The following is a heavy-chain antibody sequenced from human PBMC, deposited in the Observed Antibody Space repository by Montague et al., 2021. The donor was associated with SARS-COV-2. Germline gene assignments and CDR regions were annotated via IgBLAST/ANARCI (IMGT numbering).Heavy chain of an antibody. CDR2: IYYSGST. CDR3: ARQGVFSYTMGEN. CDR1: GGSISNYH. V-gene: IGHV4-59*08. D-gene: IGHD1-26*01. Sequence: SETLSLTCTVSGGSISNYHWNWIRQPPGKGLEWIAYIYYSGSTNYNPSLQSRVTISVDTSRNQFSLRLSSVTAADTAVYYCARQGVFSYTMGENWGQGTLVTVSS. J-gene: IGHJ4*02.